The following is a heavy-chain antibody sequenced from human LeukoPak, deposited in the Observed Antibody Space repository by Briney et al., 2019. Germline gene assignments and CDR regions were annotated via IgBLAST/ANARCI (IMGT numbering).Heavy chain of an antibody. V-gene: IGHV4-38-2*02. CDR2: IFHTGHT. CDR3: ASADTTAFDY. J-gene: IGHJ4*02. CDR1: GYPITAGYY. D-gene: IGHD1-26*01. Sequence: SETLSLTCTVSGYPITAGYYWGWIRQAPGKGLEWLGSIFHTGHTYDNPSLKSPVTLSVDTSKNQFSLKLTSVTASDTALYYCASADTTAFDYWGQGTLVTVSS.